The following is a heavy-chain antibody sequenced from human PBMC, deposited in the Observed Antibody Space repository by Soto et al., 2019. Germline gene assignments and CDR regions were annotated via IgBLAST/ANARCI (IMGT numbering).Heavy chain of an antibody. CDR2: ISASSRTL. V-gene: IGHV3-48*01. Sequence: GGSLRLSCGASGFTFSSYSMTWARQALGKGLEWISHISASSRTLFYADSVKGRFTISRDNAKNSLYLQMNSLRAEDTAVYYCARSYYDSSASYASYGMDVWGQGTTVTVSS. J-gene: IGHJ6*02. CDR3: ARSYYDSSASYASYGMDV. D-gene: IGHD3-22*01. CDR1: GFTFSSYS.